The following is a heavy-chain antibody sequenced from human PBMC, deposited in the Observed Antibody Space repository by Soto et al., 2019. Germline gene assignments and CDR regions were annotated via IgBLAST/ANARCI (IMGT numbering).Heavy chain of an antibody. Sequence: QVQLVEPGGGVVQPGRSLRLSCAGSGFTFSNYGLHWVRQAPGKGLEWVAVISYDGSHKYYADSVKGRFTISRDNSNNLLYRQMDSLRTEDTAVYYCAKDGAPRYCSRSSCHPAGAYWGQGTLVTVSS. CDR2: ISYDGSHK. CDR3: AKDGAPRYCSRSSCHPAGAY. J-gene: IGHJ4*02. CDR1: GFTFSNYG. V-gene: IGHV3-30*18. D-gene: IGHD2-15*01.